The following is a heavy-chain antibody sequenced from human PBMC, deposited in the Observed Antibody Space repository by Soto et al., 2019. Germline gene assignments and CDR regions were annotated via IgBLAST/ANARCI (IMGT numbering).Heavy chain of an antibody. V-gene: IGHV3-30*18. J-gene: IGHJ5*02. D-gene: IGHD6-13*01. CDR3: AKDFSALGTWMDWFDP. Sequence: GGSLRLSCAASGFTFSNYGMHWVRQAPGKGLEWVAVISYDGSNKYYADSVKGRFTISRDNSKNTVYLQMNSLRAEDTAVYYCAKDFSALGTWMDWFDPWGQGTLVTVSS. CDR1: GFTFSNYG. CDR2: ISYDGSNK.